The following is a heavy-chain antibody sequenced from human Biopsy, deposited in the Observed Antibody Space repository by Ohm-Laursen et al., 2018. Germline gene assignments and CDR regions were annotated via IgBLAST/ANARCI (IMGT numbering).Heavy chain of an antibody. CDR3: ARARIKTSGVLIPETYYFDY. J-gene: IGHJ4*02. V-gene: IGHV4-59*11. CDR2: FYYSGST. CDR1: GGSFTGHY. Sequence: SETLSLTCTASGGSFTGHYWSWIRQPPGKGLEWIGNFYYSGSTNYNPSLKSRITMSLDRSKSQVSLRMNSVTAADTAVYYCARARIKTSGVLIPETYYFDYWGPGTLVTVSS. D-gene: IGHD3-3*01.